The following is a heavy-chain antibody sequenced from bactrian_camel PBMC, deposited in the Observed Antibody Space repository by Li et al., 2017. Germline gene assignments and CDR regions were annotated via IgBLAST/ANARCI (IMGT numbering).Heavy chain of an antibody. CDR2: HYTGDSGP. CDR3: AADYRRAFGGSCDGFGY. Sequence: HVQLVESGGGSVQAGGSLRLSCTISGYPYNNNCMGWFRQAPGREREAVAWHYTGDSGPYLADSVKGRFTISQDNAKNAVYLQMNNLKPEDTGVYYCAADYRRAFGGSCDGFGYWGQGTQVTVS. D-gene: IGHD1*01. CDR1: GYPYNNNC. V-gene: IGHV3S63*01. J-gene: IGHJ6*01.